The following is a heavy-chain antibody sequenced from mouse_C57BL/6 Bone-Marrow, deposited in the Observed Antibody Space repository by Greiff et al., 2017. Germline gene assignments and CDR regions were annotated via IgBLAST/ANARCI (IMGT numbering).Heavy chain of an antibody. CDR2: ISSGRSTI. J-gene: IGHJ2*01. V-gene: IGHV5-17*01. CDR1: GFTFRDSG. CDR3: ARRDRVSPYYFDD. Sequence: EVQLMESGGGLVKPGGSLKLSCAASGFTFRDSGMHWVRQAPEKGLEWVAYISSGRSTINYAGTVKGRFTISRDNAKNTLFLQMTSLRSEDTAMYYCARRDRVSPYYFDDWGQGTTLTVSS.